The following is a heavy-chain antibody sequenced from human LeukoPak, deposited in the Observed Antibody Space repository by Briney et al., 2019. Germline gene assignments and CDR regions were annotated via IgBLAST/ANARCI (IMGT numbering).Heavy chain of an antibody. D-gene: IGHD2-2*01. CDR1: GFTVSSFE. CDR3: ASYQLPDDY. CDR2: I. V-gene: IGHV3-48*03. Sequence: PGGSLRLSCEASGFTVSSFEINWVRQAPGKGLEWVSYIYYADSVKGRFTISRDNAKNSLYLQMNSLRAEDTAVYYCASYQLPDDYWGQGTLVTVSS. J-gene: IGHJ4*02.